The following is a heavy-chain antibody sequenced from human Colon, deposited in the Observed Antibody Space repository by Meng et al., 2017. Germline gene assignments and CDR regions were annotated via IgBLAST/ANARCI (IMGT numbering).Heavy chain of an antibody. D-gene: IGHD3-10*01. J-gene: IGHJ4*02. CDR3: AREGSSGSGSYCFDY. CDR2: INPNSGAT. Sequence: ASVKVSCKTSGYTFIGYYIHWVRQAPGQGLEWMGWINPNSGATKSAQKFQGRFTMTRDTSTGTVYMELSSLRSDDTAVYYCAREGSSGSGSYCFDYWGQGTLVTVSS. CDR1: GYTFIGYY. V-gene: IGHV1-2*02.